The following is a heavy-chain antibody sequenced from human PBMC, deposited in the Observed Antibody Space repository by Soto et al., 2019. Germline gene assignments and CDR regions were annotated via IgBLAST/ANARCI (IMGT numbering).Heavy chain of an antibody. Sequence: PGGALRLSCAASGFTFSSYGMHGVRQAPGKGLEWVAVIWYDGSNKYYADSVTGRFPISRDNSKNTLYLHMNSLRAEDTAVYSCARDPRSSSCSGGSCYYYYMDVWGKGTTVTVSS. J-gene: IGHJ6*03. D-gene: IGHD2-15*01. CDR3: ARDPRSSSCSGGSCYYYYMDV. CDR2: IWYDGSNK. CDR1: GFTFSSYG. V-gene: IGHV3-33*01.